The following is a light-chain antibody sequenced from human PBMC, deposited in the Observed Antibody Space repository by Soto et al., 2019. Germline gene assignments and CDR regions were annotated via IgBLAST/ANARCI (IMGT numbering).Light chain of an antibody. J-gene: IGKJ5*01. CDR2: LGS. CDR3: MQALQTPIT. Sequence: IVMTQSPLSLPVTPGEPASISCRSSQNLLHSNGYNYLDWYLQKPGQSPQLLIYLGSNRASGVPDRFSGSGSGTDFTLKISSVEAEDVGVYYCMQALQTPITFGQGTRLEIK. V-gene: IGKV2-28*01. CDR1: QNLLHSNGYNY.